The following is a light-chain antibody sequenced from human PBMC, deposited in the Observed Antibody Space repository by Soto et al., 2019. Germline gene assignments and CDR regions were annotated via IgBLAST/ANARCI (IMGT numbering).Light chain of an antibody. CDR1: QSISSY. J-gene: IGKJ1*01. V-gene: IGKV1-39*01. CDR3: QQYGSSPRT. Sequence: DIQMTQSPSSLSASVGDRVTITCRASQSISSYLNWYQQKPGKAPKLLIYAASSLQSGVPSRFSGSGSGTDFTLTSSRLEPEDFAVYYCQQYGSSPRTFGQGTKVDIK. CDR2: AAS.